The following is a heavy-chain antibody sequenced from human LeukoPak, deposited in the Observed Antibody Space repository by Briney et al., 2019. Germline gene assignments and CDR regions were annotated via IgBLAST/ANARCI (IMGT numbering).Heavy chain of an antibody. CDR2: IWYDGSNK. V-gene: IGHV3-33*01. J-gene: IGHJ6*02. CDR3: ARDERDGMDV. Sequence: PGGSLRLSCAASGFTFSNHGMHWVRQAPGKGLEWVAVIWYDGSNKYYADSVKGRFTISRDNSKNTLYLQMNSLGAEDSAVYFCARDERDGMDVWGQGTTVTVSS. CDR1: GFTFSNHG.